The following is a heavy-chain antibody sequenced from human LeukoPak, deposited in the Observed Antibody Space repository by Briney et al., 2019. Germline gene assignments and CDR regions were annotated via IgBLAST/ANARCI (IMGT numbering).Heavy chain of an antibody. Sequence: GGSLRLSCAASGFTFSTYDMHWVRQAPGNGLEYVSAISRDGRDSYYANSVRGRFTISRDNSEDTLYLQMGGLRAEDTAVYYCARYVFLSGYSDYWGQGTLVTVSS. CDR2: ISRDGRDS. J-gene: IGHJ4*01. V-gene: IGHV3-64*01. CDR1: GFTFSTYD. CDR3: ARYVFLSGYSDY. D-gene: IGHD3-3*01.